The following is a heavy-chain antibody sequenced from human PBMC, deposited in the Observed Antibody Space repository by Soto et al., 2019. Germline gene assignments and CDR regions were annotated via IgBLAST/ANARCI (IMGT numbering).Heavy chain of an antibody. CDR3: ARQGFGVLHGLVDV. D-gene: IGHD3-10*01. Sequence: PSGTVPQTVIVSDSVISGGRCNFNWIRQHPGKGLEWIGYISDSAYTSYNPSLKGRVSISVDTSKNQFSLTLTSVTAADTAVYYCARQGFGVLHGLVDVWGQGTTVTVS. CDR1: DSVISGGRCN. J-gene: IGHJ6*02. CDR2: ISDSAYT. V-gene: IGHV4-61*01.